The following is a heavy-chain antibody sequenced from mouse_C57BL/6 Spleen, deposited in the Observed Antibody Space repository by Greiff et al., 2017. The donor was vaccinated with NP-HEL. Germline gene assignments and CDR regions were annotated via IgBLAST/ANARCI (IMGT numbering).Heavy chain of an antibody. Sequence: QVHVKQPGAELVKPGASVKMSCKASGYTFTSYWITWVKQRPGQGLEWIGDIYPGSGSTNYNEKFKSKATLTVDTSSSTAYMQLSSLTSEDSAVYYCARRDSSLYYYAMDYWGQGTSVTVSS. V-gene: IGHV1-55*01. J-gene: IGHJ4*01. CDR3: ARRDSSLYYYAMDY. D-gene: IGHD3-3*01. CDR1: GYTFTSYW. CDR2: IYPGSGST.